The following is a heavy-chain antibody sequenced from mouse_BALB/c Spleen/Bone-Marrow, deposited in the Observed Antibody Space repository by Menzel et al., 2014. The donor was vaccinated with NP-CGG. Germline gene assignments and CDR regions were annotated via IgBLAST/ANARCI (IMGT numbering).Heavy chain of an antibody. CDR1: GYSFTSYW. J-gene: IGHJ3*01. CDR2: IDPSDSET. V-gene: IGHV1S126*01. CDR3: ARKGIYDTFSY. Sequence: QVQLKHSGPQLVRPGASLKISCKASGYSFTSYWMHWVKQRPGQGLEWIGMIDPSDSETALNQKFKDKATLTVDKSSNTAYMQLSSPTSEDSAVYFCARKGIYDTFSYWGQGTLVTVSA. D-gene: IGHD2-12*01.